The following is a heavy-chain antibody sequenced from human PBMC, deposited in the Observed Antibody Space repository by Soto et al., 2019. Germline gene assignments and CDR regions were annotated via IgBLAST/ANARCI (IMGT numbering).Heavy chain of an antibody. CDR3: SRHLMGATAGTGYYYYGMAV. J-gene: IGHJ6*02. CDR1: GFNFSSYS. V-gene: IGHV3-21*01. CDR2: ISRSSSNI. D-gene: IGHD6-13*01. Sequence: EVQLVESGGGLVKPGGSLRLSCAASGFNFSSYSMNWVRQAPGKGLEWVSSISRSSSNIYYVDSGKGGFTTSRGNAKNSMYPLMTSLRAGDTSVYYCSRHLMGATAGTGYYYYGMAVWGQGTAVTVSS.